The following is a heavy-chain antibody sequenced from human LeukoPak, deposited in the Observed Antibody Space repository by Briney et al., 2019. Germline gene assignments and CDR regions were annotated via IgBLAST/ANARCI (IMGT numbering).Heavy chain of an antibody. Sequence: SETLSLTCNVSGASIFNYYWSWIRQAPGKGLEWIGYVHHSGKTNSNPSLGSRVTMSVDTSTSQLSLNLTSVTTADTAVYFCARDLRAKYWGQGTLVFVSS. CDR3: ARDLRAKY. J-gene: IGHJ1*01. D-gene: IGHD4/OR15-4a*01. CDR1: GASIFNYY. CDR2: VHHSGKT. V-gene: IGHV4-59*01.